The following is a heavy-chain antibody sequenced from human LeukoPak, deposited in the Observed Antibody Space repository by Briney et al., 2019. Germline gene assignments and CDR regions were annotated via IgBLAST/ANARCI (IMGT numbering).Heavy chain of an antibody. CDR2: ISAYNGNT. V-gene: IGHV1-18*01. CDR1: GYTYTSYG. CDR3: ARPRAVGARASAFDI. J-gene: IGHJ3*02. D-gene: IGHD1-26*01. Sequence: ASVKVSCKASGYTYTSYGISWVRQAPGQGLERMGWISAYNGNTNYAQKLQGRVTMPTDTSTSTAYMELRSLRSDDTSVYYCARPRAVGARASAFDIWGQGTMVTVSS.